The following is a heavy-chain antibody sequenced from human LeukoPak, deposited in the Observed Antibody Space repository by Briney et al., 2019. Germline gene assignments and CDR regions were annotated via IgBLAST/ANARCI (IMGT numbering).Heavy chain of an antibody. CDR3: AKAEGYCSSTSCYSGYYYYYMDV. CDR1: GFTFSSYA. Sequence: GGSLRLSCAASGFTFSSYAMSWVRQAPGKGLEWVSAISGSGGSTYYADSVKGRFTISRDNSKNTLYLQMNSLGAEDTAVYYCAKAEGYCSSTSCYSGYYYYYMDVWGKGTTVTVSS. V-gene: IGHV3-23*01. D-gene: IGHD2-2*01. J-gene: IGHJ6*03. CDR2: ISGSGGST.